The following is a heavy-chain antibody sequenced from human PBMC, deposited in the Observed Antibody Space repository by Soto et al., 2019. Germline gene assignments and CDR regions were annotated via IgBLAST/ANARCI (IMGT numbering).Heavy chain of an antibody. D-gene: IGHD4-17*01. CDR3: ASRDYGYTFNI. Sequence: QVQLQESGPGLVKPSQTLSLTCTVSGGSVTGCGFCWSWIRQHPGEGLEFIGYMCYSGSTNYNTSLKSQVAISIDTSKHQFSLTLTFVTAADTAVYYCASRDYGYTFNIWGQGTMVTVSS. J-gene: IGHJ3*02. CDR2: MCYSGST. V-gene: IGHV4-31*01. CDR1: GGSVTGCGFC.